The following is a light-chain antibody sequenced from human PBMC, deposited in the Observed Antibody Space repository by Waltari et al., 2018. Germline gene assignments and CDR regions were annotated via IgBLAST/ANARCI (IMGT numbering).Light chain of an antibody. CDR1: QSVTNSY. CDR3: QRYDSSSYT. Sequence: EIVLTQSPGTLSLSPGERATLSCRASQSVTNSYLAWYQQKSGQAPRILIYGASNRATGIPDRFSGSGSGTDFTLTISRLEPEDFALYYCQRYDSSSYTFGQGTKLEIK. J-gene: IGKJ2*01. CDR2: GAS. V-gene: IGKV3-20*01.